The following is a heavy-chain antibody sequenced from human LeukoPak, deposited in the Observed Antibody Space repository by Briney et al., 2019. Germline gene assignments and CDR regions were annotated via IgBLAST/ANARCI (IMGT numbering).Heavy chain of an antibody. D-gene: IGHD3-22*01. V-gene: IGHV3-23*01. CDR1: GFTFSSYA. CDR2: ISGSGGST. CDR3: AKMGDSSGYYYFDY. Sequence: GGSLRLSCAASGFTFSSYAMRWVRQAPGKGLEWVSAISGSGGSTYYADSVKGRFTISRDNSKNTLYLQMNSLRAEDTAVYYCAKMGDSSGYYYFDYWGQGTLVTVSS. J-gene: IGHJ4*02.